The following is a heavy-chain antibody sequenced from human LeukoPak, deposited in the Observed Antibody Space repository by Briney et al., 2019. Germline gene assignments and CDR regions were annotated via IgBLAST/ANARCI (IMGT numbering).Heavy chain of an antibody. J-gene: IGHJ5*02. D-gene: IGHD3-3*01. CDR3: ARGGGPLRFLEWLSETYNWFDP. CDR1: GYTFTSYA. Sequence: ASVKVSCKASGYTFTSYAMHWVRQAPGQRLEWMGWINAGNGNTKYSQEFQGRVTITRDTSASTAYMELSSLRSEDMAVYYCARGGGPLRFLEWLSETYNWFDPWGQGTLVTVSS. V-gene: IGHV1-3*03. CDR2: INAGNGNT.